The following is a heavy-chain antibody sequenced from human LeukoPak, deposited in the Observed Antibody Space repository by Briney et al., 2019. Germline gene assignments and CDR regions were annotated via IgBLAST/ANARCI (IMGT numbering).Heavy chain of an antibody. CDR1: GFTFSSYA. D-gene: IGHD5-18*01. J-gene: IGHJ4*02. V-gene: IGHV3-23*01. Sequence: GGSLRPSCAASGFTFSSYAMSWVRQAPGKGLGWAWAISGSGGSTYYPDSVKGRFTISRDNSKNTLYLQMNSLRAEDTAVYYCAKDMGRYSYGREDWGQGTLVTVSS. CDR2: ISGSGGST. CDR3: AKDMGRYSYGRED.